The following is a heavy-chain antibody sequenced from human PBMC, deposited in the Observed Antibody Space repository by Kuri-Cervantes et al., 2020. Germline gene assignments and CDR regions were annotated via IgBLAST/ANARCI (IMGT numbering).Heavy chain of an antibody. CDR2: IWYDGSNK. CDR1: GFTFSSYG. CDR3: ARGLPHYYGSGMGSMDV. J-gene: IGHJ6*02. D-gene: IGHD3-10*01. Sequence: GGSLRLSCAASGFTFSSYGMHWVRQAPGKGLEWVAVIWYDGSNKYYADSVKGRFTISRDNSKNTLYLQMNSLRAEDTAVHYCARGLPHYYGSGMGSMDVWGQGTTVTVSS. V-gene: IGHV3-30*19.